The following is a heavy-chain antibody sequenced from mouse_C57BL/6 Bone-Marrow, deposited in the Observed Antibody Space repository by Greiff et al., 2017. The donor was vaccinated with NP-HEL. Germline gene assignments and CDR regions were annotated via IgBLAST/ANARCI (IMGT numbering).Heavy chain of an antibody. CDR1: EYEFPSHD. CDR2: INSDGGST. J-gene: IGHJ3*01. D-gene: IGHD4-1*01. CDR3: ARHRWDGVGAY. Sequence: EVKVEESGGGLVQPGESLKLSCESNEYEFPSHDMSWVRKTPEKRLELVAAINSDGGSTYYPDTMERRFIISRDNTKKTRYLQMSSLRSEDTALYYCARHRWDGVGAYWGQGTLVTVSA. V-gene: IGHV5-2*03.